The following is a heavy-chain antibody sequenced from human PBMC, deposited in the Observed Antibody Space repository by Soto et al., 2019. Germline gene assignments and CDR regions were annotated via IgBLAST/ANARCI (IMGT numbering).Heavy chain of an antibody. D-gene: IGHD6-13*01. CDR1: GFTFSSYS. CDR3: ARSSYSSSWYGTPVDY. V-gene: IGHV3-48*02. J-gene: IGHJ4*02. Sequence: EVQLVESGGGLVQPGGSLRLSCAASGFTFSSYSMNWVRQAPGKGLEWVSYISSSSSTIYYADSVKGRFTISRDNAKNSLYLQMNSLRDEDTAVYYRARSSYSSSWYGTPVDYWGQGTLVTVSS. CDR2: ISSSSSTI.